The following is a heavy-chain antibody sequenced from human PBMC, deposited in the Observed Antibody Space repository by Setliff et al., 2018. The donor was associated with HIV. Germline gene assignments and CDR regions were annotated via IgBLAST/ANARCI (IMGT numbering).Heavy chain of an antibody. CDR2: INTGNGNT. D-gene: IGHD5-12*01. V-gene: IGHV1-3*04. J-gene: IGHJ5*01. CDR3: ARDRVPKRGYTYREPDFDS. CDR1: GYSFASHS. Sequence: ASVKVSCKASGYSFASHSLHWVRQAPGQGLEWMGWINTGNGNTKYSQKFQDRVTITRDTSANTGYMELSGLRSEDTAVYYCARDRVPKRGYTYREPDFDSWGRGTLVTVSS.